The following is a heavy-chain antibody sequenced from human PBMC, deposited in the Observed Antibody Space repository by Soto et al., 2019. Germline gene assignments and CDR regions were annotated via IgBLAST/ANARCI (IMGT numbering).Heavy chain of an antibody. J-gene: IGHJ3*01. CDR1: GYTFTSYG. D-gene: IGHD2-15*01. CDR2: ITAYNGNT. V-gene: IGHV1-18*01. Sequence: VQLVQSGAEVKKPGASVKVSCKASGYTFTSYGISWVRQAPGQGREWMGWITAYNGNTKYAQKFQGRVTMTTDTSTSTAYRELRILRSDDTAVYYCARDVVVVTPGTYVGGAFDFWGQGTMVTVSS. CDR3: ARDVVVVTPGTYVGGAFDF.